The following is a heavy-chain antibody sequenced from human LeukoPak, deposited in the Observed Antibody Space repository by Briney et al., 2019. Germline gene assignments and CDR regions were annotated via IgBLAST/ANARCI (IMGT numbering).Heavy chain of an antibody. J-gene: IGHJ4*02. Sequence: GGSLRLSCAASGFTFSSYAMSFLRRAPGKGLEWVSAISDDFGTYHADSVKGRFTISRDNSRNTLYLQMTSLGAEDTAVYYCARGNSGHCTGATCYALDYWGQGTLVTVSS. CDR2: ISDDFGT. V-gene: IGHV3-23*01. D-gene: IGHD2-2*01. CDR3: ARGNSGHCTGATCYALDY. CDR1: GFTFSSYA.